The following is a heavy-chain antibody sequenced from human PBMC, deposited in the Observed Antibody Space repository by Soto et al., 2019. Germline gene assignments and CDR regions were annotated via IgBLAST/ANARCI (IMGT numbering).Heavy chain of an antibody. CDR2: IYYSGNT. CDR1: GGSVSSGSYY. Sequence: PSETLSLTCTVSGGSVSSGSYYWSWIRQPPGKGREWIGYIYYSGNTNYNPTLKSRVTISVDTSKNQFSLKLSSVTAADTAVYYCARDLRITGTQSYGMDVWGQGTTVTVSS. V-gene: IGHV4-61*01. D-gene: IGHD1-7*01. J-gene: IGHJ6*02. CDR3: ARDLRITGTQSYGMDV.